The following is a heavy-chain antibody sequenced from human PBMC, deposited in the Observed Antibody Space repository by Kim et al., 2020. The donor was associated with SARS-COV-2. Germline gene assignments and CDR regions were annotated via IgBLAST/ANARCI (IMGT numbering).Heavy chain of an antibody. Sequence: RSSTYYTPSLKSRVTISVDPSKNQFSLKLSSVTAADTAVYYCARDRDLDPWGQGTLVTVSS. CDR3: ARDRDLDP. J-gene: IGHJ5*02. CDR2: RSST. V-gene: IGHV4-31*02.